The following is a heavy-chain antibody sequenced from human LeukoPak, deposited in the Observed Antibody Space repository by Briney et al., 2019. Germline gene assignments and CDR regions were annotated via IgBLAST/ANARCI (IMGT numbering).Heavy chain of an antibody. CDR1: GDSVISSNW. J-gene: IGHJ6*02. CDR3: ARARAVAGTDQYYGVDV. D-gene: IGHD6-19*01. CDR2: TSQSGSP. Sequence: TPSGTLSLTCAVSGDSVISSNWWSWVRQPPGKGLEWIGETSQSGSPNSNPSLKGRVTISLDKSKNQFSLKLSSVTAADTAVYYCARARAVAGTDQYYGVDVWGQGTTVTVSS. V-gene: IGHV4-4*02.